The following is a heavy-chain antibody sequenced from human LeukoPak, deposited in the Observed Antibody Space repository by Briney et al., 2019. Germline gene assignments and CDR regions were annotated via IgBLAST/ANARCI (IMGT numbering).Heavy chain of an antibody. J-gene: IGHJ4*02. Sequence: GGSLRLSCAASGFTFDDYAMHWVRQAPGKGLEWVSGISWNSGSIGYADSVKGRFTISRDNAKNSLYLQMNSLRAEDTAVYYCASGGDWELLPVDYWGQGTLVTVSS. CDR1: GFTFDDYA. CDR3: ASGGDWELLPVDY. V-gene: IGHV3-9*01. D-gene: IGHD1-26*01. CDR2: ISWNSGSI.